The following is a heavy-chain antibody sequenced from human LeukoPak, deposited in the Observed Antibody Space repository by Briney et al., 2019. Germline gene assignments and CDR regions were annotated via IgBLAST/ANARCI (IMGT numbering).Heavy chain of an antibody. V-gene: IGHV3-53*05. J-gene: IGHJ4*02. CDR2: IYSGGSK. CDR1: GFTVSSNY. D-gene: IGHD6-13*01. Sequence: PGGSLRLSCAASGFTVSSNYMNWVRQAPGKGLEWVSVIYSGGSKYYADSVKGRFTISRDNSKNTLYLQMNSLRAEDTAEYYCAKLSSSWYLSDYWGQGTLVTVSS. CDR3: AKLSSSWYLSDY.